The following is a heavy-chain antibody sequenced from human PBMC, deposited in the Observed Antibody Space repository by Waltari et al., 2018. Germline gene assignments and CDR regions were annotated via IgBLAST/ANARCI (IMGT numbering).Heavy chain of an antibody. CDR3: ARDKVVVAASYYYGMDV. D-gene: IGHD2-15*01. CDR2: IYSGGST. Sequence: EVQLVESGGGLIQPGGSLRLSCAASGFTVSSNYMSWVRQAPGKGLEWVSVIYSGGSTYYADSVKCRFTISRDNSKNTLYLQMNSLRAEDTAVYYCARDKVVVAASYYYGMDVWGQGTTVTVSS. CDR1: GFTVSSNY. J-gene: IGHJ6*02. V-gene: IGHV3-53*01.